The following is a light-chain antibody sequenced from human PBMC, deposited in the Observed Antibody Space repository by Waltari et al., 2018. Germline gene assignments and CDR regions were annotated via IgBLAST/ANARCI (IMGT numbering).Light chain of an antibody. CDR1: QTISSY. CDR2: GSS. J-gene: IGKJ2*01. Sequence: EIVLTQSPGTLSLSPGERATLSCRASQTISSYLVWYQQKPGQAPRLLIYGSSSRVTGIPDRFSGSGSGTDFTLTISILEPEDFAVYYCQQYGSLPPYIFGQGTKLEIK. CDR3: QQYGSLPPYI. V-gene: IGKV3-20*01.